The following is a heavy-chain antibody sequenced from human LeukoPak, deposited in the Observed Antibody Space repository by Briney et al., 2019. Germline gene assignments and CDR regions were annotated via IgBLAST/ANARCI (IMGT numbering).Heavy chain of an antibody. D-gene: IGHD2-15*01. V-gene: IGHV4-34*01. J-gene: IGHJ3*02. CDR2: INHSGST. Sequence: SETLSLTCAVYIDSFSGYYWSWIRQPPGKGLEWIGEINHSGSTNYNPSLKSRVTISVDTSKNQFSLKLSSVTAADTAVYYCARRQLLGYCSGGSCYPPLGAFDIWGQGTMVTVSS. CDR3: ARRQLLGYCSGGSCYPPLGAFDI. CDR1: IDSFSGYY.